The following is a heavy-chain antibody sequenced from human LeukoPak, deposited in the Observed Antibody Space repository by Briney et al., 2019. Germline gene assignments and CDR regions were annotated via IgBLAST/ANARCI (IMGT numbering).Heavy chain of an antibody. CDR2: IKTDGSAM. J-gene: IGHJ4*02. CDR1: GFTFNDYW. D-gene: IGHD5/OR15-5a*01. Sequence: GGSLRLSCVGSGFTFNDYWIHWVRQAPGKGLVWVSAIKTDGSAMQYADSVKGRFAISRDNAKNTVYLQMNSPRDEDTAVYYCVRDRTVSTILDYWGQGTLVTVSS. V-gene: IGHV3-74*03. CDR3: VRDRTVSTILDY.